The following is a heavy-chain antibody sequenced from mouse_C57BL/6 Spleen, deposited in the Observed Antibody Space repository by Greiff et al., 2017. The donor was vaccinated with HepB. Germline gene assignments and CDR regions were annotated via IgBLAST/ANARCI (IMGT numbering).Heavy chain of an antibody. CDR3: ARGGNGSSYYFGY. Sequence: QVQLQQSGAELVRPGTSVKVSCKASGYAFTNYLIEWVKQRPGQGLEWIGVINPGSGGTNYNEKFKGKATLTADKSSSTAYMQLSSLTSEDSAVYFCARGGNGSSYYFGYWGQGTTLTVSS. D-gene: IGHD2-2*01. V-gene: IGHV1-54*01. CDR1: GYAFTNYL. CDR2: INPGSGGT. J-gene: IGHJ2*01.